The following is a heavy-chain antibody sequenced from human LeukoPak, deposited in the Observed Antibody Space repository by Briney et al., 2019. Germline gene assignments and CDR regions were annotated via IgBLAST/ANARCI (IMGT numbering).Heavy chain of an antibody. CDR3: ARFRYCSGGSCYYYFDY. D-gene: IGHD2-15*01. Sequence: GGSLRLSCAASGFTFSSYWMSWVRQAPGKGLEWVANIKHDGSEKYYVDPVKGRFTISRDNAKNSLYLQMNSLRAEDTAVYYCARFRYCSGGSCYYYFDYWGQGTLVTVSS. CDR2: IKHDGSEK. CDR1: GFTFSSYW. J-gene: IGHJ4*02. V-gene: IGHV3-7*01.